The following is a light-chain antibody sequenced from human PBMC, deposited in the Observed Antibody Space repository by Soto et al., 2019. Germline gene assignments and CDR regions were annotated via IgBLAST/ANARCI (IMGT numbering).Light chain of an antibody. CDR3: SSFASSSTWV. CDR1: SSDVGAYNY. V-gene: IGLV2-8*01. CDR2: EVT. J-gene: IGLJ3*02. Sequence: QSALTQPPSASGSPGQSVTISCTGTSSDVGAYNYVSWYQQHAGKAPKLVIYEVTKRPSGVPDRFSGSKSANTASLTVSGLHAEDDADYCCSSFASSSTWVFGGGTKLTVL.